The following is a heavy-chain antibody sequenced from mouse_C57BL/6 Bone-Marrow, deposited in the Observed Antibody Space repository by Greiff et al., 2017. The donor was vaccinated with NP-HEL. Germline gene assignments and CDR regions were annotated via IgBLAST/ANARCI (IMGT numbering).Heavy chain of an antibody. CDR2: ISSGGSYT. Sequence: EVQVVESGGDLVKPGGSLKLSCAASGFTFSSYGMSWVRQTPDKRLEWVATISSGGSYTYYPDSVKGRFTISRDNAKNTLYLQMSSLKAEDTAMYYCARGILVFAYWGQRTLVTVSA. CDR1: GFTFSSYG. V-gene: IGHV5-6*01. J-gene: IGHJ3*01. CDR3: ARGILVFAY. D-gene: IGHD5-2*01.